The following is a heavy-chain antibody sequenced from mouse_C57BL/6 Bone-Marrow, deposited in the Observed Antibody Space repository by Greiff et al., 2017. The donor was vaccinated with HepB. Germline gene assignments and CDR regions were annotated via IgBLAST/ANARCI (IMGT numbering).Heavy chain of an antibody. J-gene: IGHJ3*01. CDR2: ISYDGSN. D-gene: IGHD1-1*01. CDR3: ARPIYGSSPWFAY. CDR1: GYSITSGYY. Sequence: EVQLKESGPGLVKPSQSLSLTCSVTGYSITSGYYWNWIRQFPGNKLEWMGYISYDGSNNYNPSLKNRISITRDTSKNQFFLKLNSVTTEDTATYYCARPIYGSSPWFAYWGQGTLVTVSA. V-gene: IGHV3-6*01.